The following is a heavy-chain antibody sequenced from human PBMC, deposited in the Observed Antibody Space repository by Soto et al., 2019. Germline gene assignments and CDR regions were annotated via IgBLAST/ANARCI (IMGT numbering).Heavy chain of an antibody. V-gene: IGHV1-46*01. J-gene: IGHJ2*01. Sequence: GASVKVSCKASGYSFTSYYIHWVRQAPGQGLEWMGIINPSSSTTYAQKFQGRVTMTRDTSTSTVYMEMNSLRAEDTAFYYCTKDKVFRPPHYYFDLWGRGTLVTVSS. CDR1: GYSFTSYY. D-gene: IGHD1-26*01. CDR2: INPSSST. CDR3: TKDKVFRPPHYYFDL.